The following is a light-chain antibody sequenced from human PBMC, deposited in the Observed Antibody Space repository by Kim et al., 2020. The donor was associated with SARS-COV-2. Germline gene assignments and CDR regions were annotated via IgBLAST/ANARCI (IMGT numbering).Light chain of an antibody. Sequence: ATINCKSSKSVLYSANNKNYLAWYQQKPGQPPKLIIYWASTRESGVPDRVSGSGSGTDFTLTISSLQAEDVAVYYCQQYYSTPPYSFGQGTKLEI. J-gene: IGKJ2*03. CDR2: WAS. V-gene: IGKV4-1*01. CDR1: KSVLYSANNKNY. CDR3: QQYYSTPPYS.